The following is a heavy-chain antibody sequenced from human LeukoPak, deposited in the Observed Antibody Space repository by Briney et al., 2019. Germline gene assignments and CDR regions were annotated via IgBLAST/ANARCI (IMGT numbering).Heavy chain of an antibody. CDR1: GYSFTSYW. Sequence: GESLKISCKGSGYSFTSYWIGWVRQMPGKGLEWMGIIYPGDSDTRYSPSFQGQVTISADKSISTAYLQWSSLTASDTAMYYCARRGLAIATTADYWGQGTLVTVSS. CDR2: IYPGDSDT. D-gene: IGHD6-13*01. J-gene: IGHJ4*02. V-gene: IGHV5-51*01. CDR3: ARRGLAIATTADY.